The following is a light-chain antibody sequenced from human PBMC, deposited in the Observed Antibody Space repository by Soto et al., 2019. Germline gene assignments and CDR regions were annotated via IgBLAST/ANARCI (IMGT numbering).Light chain of an antibody. CDR3: SSYTSSGTVV. CDR1: SSDVGGYNF. CDR2: EVS. V-gene: IGLV2-14*01. Sequence: QSALTQPASVSGSPGQSITISCTGTSSDVGGYNFVSWYQQHPGKAPKLMISEVSNRPSGVSNRFSGSKSGNTASLTISGLQAEDEADYYCSSYTSSGTVVFGGGTKLTVL. J-gene: IGLJ2*01.